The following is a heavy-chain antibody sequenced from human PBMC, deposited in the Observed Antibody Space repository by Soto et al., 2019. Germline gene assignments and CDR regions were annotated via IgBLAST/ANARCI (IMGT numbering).Heavy chain of an antibody. CDR2: ASPYDGKT. CDR3: ARGALPWTTSYFDH. CDR1: GYTFTNYG. Sequence: ASVKVSCKASGYTFTNYGFNWVRRAPGQGLEWMGWASPYDGKTSYAQNLQGRVTLTTDTSTTTAFMELWSLRSDDTAVYYCARGALPWTTSYFDHWGQGTPVTVSS. V-gene: IGHV1-18*01. J-gene: IGHJ4*02. D-gene: IGHD3-3*01.